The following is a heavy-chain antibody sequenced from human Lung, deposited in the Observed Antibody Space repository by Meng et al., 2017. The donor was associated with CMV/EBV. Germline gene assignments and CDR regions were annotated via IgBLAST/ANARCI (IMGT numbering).Heavy chain of an antibody. CDR1: GFTFSNVA. D-gene: IGHD4-17*01. CDR2: ISYDAKNK. J-gene: IGHJ5*02. V-gene: IGHV3-30*04. CDR3: ARAVGRGTWYGNWLDP. Sequence: SGFTFSNVAIHWVRQAPGKGLEWVAVISYDAKNKYYTDSVKGRFTLSRDNSKNTVNLQMNSLRVEDTAVYYCARAVGRGTWYGNWLDPWGQGTLVTVSS.